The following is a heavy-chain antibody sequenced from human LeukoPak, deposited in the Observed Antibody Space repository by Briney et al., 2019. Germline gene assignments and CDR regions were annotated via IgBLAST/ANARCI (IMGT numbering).Heavy chain of an antibody. D-gene: IGHD2-2*01. V-gene: IGHV1-46*01. CDR3: ARDIVVVPAAPDAFDI. CDR1: GYTFTSYY. Sequence: ASVKVSCKASGYTFTSYYMHWVRQAPGQGLEWMGLINPSGGSTSYAQKCQGRVTMTRDTSTSTVYMELSSLRSEDTAVYYCARDIVVVPAAPDAFDIWGQGTMVTVSS. CDR2: INPSGGST. J-gene: IGHJ3*02.